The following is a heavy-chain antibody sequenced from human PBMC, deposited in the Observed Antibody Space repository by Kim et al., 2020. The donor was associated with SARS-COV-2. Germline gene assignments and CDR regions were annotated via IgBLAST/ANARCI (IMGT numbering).Heavy chain of an antibody. Sequence: SETLSLTCAVYGGSFSGYYWSWIRQPPGKGLEWIGEINHSGSTNYNPSLKSRVTISVDTSKNQFSLKLSSVTAADTAVYYCARARSIAARLRVWFDPWGPGTLVTVSS. CDR2: INHSGST. D-gene: IGHD6-6*01. CDR3: ARARSIAARLRVWFDP. V-gene: IGHV4-34*01. J-gene: IGHJ5*02. CDR1: GGSFSGYY.